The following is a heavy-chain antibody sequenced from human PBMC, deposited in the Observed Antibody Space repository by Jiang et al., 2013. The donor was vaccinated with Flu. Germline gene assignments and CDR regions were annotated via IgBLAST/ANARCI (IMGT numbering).Heavy chain of an antibody. CDR1: GFTFSSYS. D-gene: IGHD3-3*01. V-gene: IGHV3-48*02. CDR2: ISSSSSTI. CDR3: ARVGTYDFWSGYYRTQFYYYYYMDV. J-gene: IGHJ6*03. Sequence: QLVESGGGLVQPGGSLRLSCAASGFTFSSYSMNWVRQAPGKGLEWVSYISSSSSTIYYADSVKGRFTISRDNAKNSLYLQMNSLRDEDTAVYYCARVGTYDFWSGYYRTQFYYYYYMDVWGKGTTVTVSS.